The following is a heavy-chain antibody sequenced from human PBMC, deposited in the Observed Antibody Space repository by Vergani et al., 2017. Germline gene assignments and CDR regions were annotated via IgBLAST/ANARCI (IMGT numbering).Heavy chain of an antibody. J-gene: IGHJ6*03. D-gene: IGHD4-11*01. CDR3: ASVNTETNGHLYYYYYMDV. Sequence: QVQLQQWGGGLLKPSETLSLTCVVNGGSFTSYHWTWIRQSPGEGLEWVGDIDYTGRPDYNPSLKSRLTMSVDKSRNQFSLTLNSVTATDTAIYFCASVNTETNGHLYYYYYMDVWVQGTAVTVS. V-gene: IGHV4-34*01. CDR1: GGSFTSYH. CDR2: IDYTGRP.